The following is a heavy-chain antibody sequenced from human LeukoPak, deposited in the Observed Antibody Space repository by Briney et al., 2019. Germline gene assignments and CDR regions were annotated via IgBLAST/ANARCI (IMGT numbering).Heavy chain of an antibody. CDR1: GLTFINSG. V-gene: IGHV3-23*01. CDR2: ISGSGGNT. Sequence: QPGTSLRLSCEASGLTFINSGMSSVRHAPGKGLEWVSGISGSGGNTYYADSVKGRFTISRDDSNNTLYLQRNRLRAEDTAVYYCAKGGWLEYWGQGTLVTVSS. J-gene: IGHJ4*02. CDR3: AKGGWLEY. D-gene: IGHD5-24*01.